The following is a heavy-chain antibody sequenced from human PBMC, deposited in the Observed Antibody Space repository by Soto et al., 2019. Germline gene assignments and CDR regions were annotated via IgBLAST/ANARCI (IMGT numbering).Heavy chain of an antibody. CDR3: AREKWVATDFYGLDV. D-gene: IGHD5-12*01. J-gene: IGHJ6*02. CDR1: GVSVSSGSYH. Sequence: SETLSLTCTVSGVSVSSGSYHWSWIRQPPGKGLEWIGYISHSGNTDYNSSLKSRAIISLDTSNNQFSLKLNSVTAADTAVYFCAREKWVATDFYGLDVWGQGTTVTVSS. CDR2: ISHSGNT. V-gene: IGHV4-61*01.